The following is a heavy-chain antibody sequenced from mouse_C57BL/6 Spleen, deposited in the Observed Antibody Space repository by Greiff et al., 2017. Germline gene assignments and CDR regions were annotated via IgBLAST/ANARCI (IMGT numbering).Heavy chain of an antibody. CDR1: GFTFSSYA. Sequence: EVKLMESGGGLVKPGGSLKLSCAASGFTFSSYAMSWVRQTPEKRLEWVATISDGGSYTYYPDNVKGRFTISRDNAKNNLYLQMSHLKSEDTAMYYCAREGYYGSDYYAMDYWGQGTSVTVSS. D-gene: IGHD1-1*01. CDR3: AREGYYGSDYYAMDY. J-gene: IGHJ4*01. CDR2: ISDGGSYT. V-gene: IGHV5-4*01.